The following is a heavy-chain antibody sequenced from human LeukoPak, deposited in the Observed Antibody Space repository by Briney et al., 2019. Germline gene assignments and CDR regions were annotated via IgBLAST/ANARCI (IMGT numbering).Heavy chain of an antibody. D-gene: IGHD2-15*01. Sequence: GGSLRLSCAASGFAFRTYWMHWVRQVPGKGLVWVSRMNTDGRNIGYADSVKGRFTISRDNAKNTLYLQMNSLRAEDTAVYYCARENWYLDNWGQGTLVTVSS. CDR2: MNTDGRNI. CDR1: GFAFRTYW. CDR3: ARENWYLDN. J-gene: IGHJ4*02. V-gene: IGHV3-74*01.